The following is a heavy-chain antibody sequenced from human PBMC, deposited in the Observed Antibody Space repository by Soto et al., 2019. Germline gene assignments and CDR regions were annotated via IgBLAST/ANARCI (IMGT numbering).Heavy chain of an antibody. CDR3: ARDVGSYRPTGAFDI. CDR2: TRNKANSYTT. D-gene: IGHD1-26*01. V-gene: IGHV3-72*01. Sequence: EVQLVESGGGLVQPGGSLRLSCAASGFTFSDHYMDWVRQAPGKGLEWVGRTRNKANSYTTEYAASVKGRLTISRDDSKNSLNLQMNSLKPEDTAVHYCARDVGSYRPTGAFDIWGQGTMVTVSS. CDR1: GFTFSDHY. J-gene: IGHJ3*02.